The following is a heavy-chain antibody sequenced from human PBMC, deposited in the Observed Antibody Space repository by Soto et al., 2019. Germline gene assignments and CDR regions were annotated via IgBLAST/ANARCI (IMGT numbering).Heavy chain of an antibody. V-gene: IGHV4-34*01. CDR3: ARGWGRIFDY. Sequence: VQLQQRGAGLLKPSETLSLTCAVYGGSFSGYYWNWIRQPPGKGLEWIGEINHSGSTNYNPSLKSRVTLSVDTSKNQFSLKLSSVTAADTAVYYCARGWGRIFDYWGQGTLVTVSS. CDR1: GGSFSGYY. J-gene: IGHJ4*02. D-gene: IGHD7-27*01. CDR2: INHSGST.